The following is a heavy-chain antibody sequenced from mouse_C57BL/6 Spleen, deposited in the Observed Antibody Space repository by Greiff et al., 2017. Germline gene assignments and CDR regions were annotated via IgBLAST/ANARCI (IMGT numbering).Heavy chain of an antibody. D-gene: IGHD4-1*01. V-gene: IGHV1-39*01. CDR1: GYSFTDYN. Sequence: VQLQQSGPELVKPGASVKISCKASGYSFTDYNMNWVKQSTGKSLEWIGVINPNYGTTRYNQKFKGKATLTVDQSSSTAYMQLNSLTSEDSAVYYCATNWDRGLYAMDYWGQGTSVTVSS. CDR3: ATNWDRGLYAMDY. J-gene: IGHJ4*01. CDR2: INPNYGTT.